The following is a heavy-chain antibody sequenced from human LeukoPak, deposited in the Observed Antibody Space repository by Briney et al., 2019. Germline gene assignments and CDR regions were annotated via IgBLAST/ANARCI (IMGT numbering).Heavy chain of an antibody. CDR2: ISYDGSNK. CDR3: AKDKNWNYFDH. CDR1: GFPFSNYG. Sequence: PGRSLRLSCAASGFPFSNYGMHWVRQAPGKGLEWVAVISYDGSNKYFADSVKGRFTISRDNSKNMLFLQMNSLRAEDSAVYFCAKDKNWNYFDHWGQGTLVTVSS. D-gene: IGHD1-1*01. J-gene: IGHJ4*02. V-gene: IGHV3-30*18.